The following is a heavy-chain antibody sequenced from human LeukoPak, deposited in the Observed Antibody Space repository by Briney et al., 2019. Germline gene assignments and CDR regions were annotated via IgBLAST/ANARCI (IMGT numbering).Heavy chain of an antibody. CDR1: GYTFTSYR. Sequence: SVKLSCKSSGYTFTSYRGSWVRQSTGQPLEWMGWISVYNGNTIYAEKLQGRVTVTTDTSTTTAYMELRSLRSDDTAVYYCARAQTTGFGESIDYWGQGTLVTVSS. CDR3: ARAQTTGFGESIDY. CDR2: ISVYNGNT. V-gene: IGHV1-18*01. J-gene: IGHJ4*02. D-gene: IGHD3-10*01.